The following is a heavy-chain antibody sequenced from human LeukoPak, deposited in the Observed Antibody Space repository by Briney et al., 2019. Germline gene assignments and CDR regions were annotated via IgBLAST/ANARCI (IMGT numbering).Heavy chain of an antibody. D-gene: IGHD2-15*01. Sequence: SETLSLTCTVSGVSISSSDYYWGWIRQPPGKGLEWIGSIYFGGSTYYNPSLKSRVTISVDTSMNQFSLKLSFVTTADTAVYYCARALGYCSGGSCTRGYNWFDPWGQGTLVTVSS. J-gene: IGHJ5*02. V-gene: IGHV4-39*01. CDR2: IYFGGST. CDR1: GVSISSSDYY. CDR3: ARALGYCSGGSCTRGYNWFDP.